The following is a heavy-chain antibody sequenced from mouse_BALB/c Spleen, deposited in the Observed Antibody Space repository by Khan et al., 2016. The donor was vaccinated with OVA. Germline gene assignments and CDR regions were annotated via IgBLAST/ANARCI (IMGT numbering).Heavy chain of an antibody. CDR2: IDPENGHT. V-gene: IGHV14-1*02. J-gene: IGHJ3*01. CDR3: ARRCYGNYWFAY. CDR1: GFNITDYY. Sequence: IQLVQSGAELVRPGALVKLSCKASGFNITDYYMHWVKQRPDQGLELIGWIDPENGHTIYDPKFQGKASIKADTSSNTAYLQLSSLTSEDTAVYYGARRCYGNYWFAYWGQGTLVTVSA. D-gene: IGHD2-1*01.